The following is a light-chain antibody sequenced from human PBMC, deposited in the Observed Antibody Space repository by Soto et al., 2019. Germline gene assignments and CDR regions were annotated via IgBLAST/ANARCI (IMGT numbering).Light chain of an antibody. CDR2: GAS. CDR3: QQYGSSPYT. Sequence: EIELTQSPGTLSLSPGEGATLSCRASQSFSSSYLAWYQQKPGQAPRLLIYGASSRATGIPDRFSGSGSGTDFTLTISRLEPEDFAVYYCQQYGSSPYTFGQGTKLEIK. J-gene: IGKJ2*01. V-gene: IGKV3-20*01. CDR1: QSFSSSY.